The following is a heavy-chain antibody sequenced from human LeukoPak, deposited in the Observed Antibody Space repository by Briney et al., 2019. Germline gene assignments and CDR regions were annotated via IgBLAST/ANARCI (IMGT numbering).Heavy chain of an antibody. J-gene: IGHJ4*02. CDR3: ARHGSTDYFDY. V-gene: IGHV4-39*01. CDR1: GGSISSTTSY. D-gene: IGHD2-2*03. CDR2: IYYSGST. Sequence: SETLSLTCAVSGGSISSTTSYWGWTRQPPGKGLEWIGRIYYSGSTFYNPSLKSRVTISVDTSKNQLSLRLSSVTAADTAVYYCARHGSTDYFDYWGQGTLVTVSS.